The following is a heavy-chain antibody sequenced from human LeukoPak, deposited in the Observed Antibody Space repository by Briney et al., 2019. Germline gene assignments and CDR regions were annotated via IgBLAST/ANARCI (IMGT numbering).Heavy chain of an antibody. CDR1: GFTFSSYG. J-gene: IGHJ4*02. CDR3: AKDFNYYGSGLIEGFDY. Sequence: PGGSLRLSCAASGFTFSSYGMHWVRQAPGKGLEWVAFIRYDGSNKYYADSVKGRLTISRDNSKNTLYLQMNSLRAEDTAVYYCAKDFNYYGSGLIEGFDYWGQGTLVTVSS. D-gene: IGHD3-10*01. CDR2: IRYDGSNK. V-gene: IGHV3-30*02.